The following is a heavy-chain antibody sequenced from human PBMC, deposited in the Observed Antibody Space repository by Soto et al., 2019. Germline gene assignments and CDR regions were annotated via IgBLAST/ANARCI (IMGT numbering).Heavy chain of an antibody. Sequence: QEQLVESGGGVVQPGRPLRLSCAASEFTFSPYPMHWVRQAPGKGLEWVAVISFDGATKYYADSVKGRFAISRDNSMHTLYLQMNSLRTEDTAVYYCAKDQAASSNSYHAMDVWGPGTTVTVS. CDR2: ISFDGATK. CDR1: EFTFSPYP. V-gene: IGHV3-30*09. J-gene: IGHJ6*02. CDR3: AKDQAASSNSYHAMDV. D-gene: IGHD6-6*01.